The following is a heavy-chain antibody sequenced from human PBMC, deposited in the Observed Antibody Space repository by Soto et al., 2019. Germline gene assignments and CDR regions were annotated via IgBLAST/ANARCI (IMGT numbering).Heavy chain of an antibody. V-gene: IGHV1-69*13. D-gene: IGHD2-15*01. CDR3: AREDCSGGSCYLLNY. J-gene: IGHJ4*02. CDR1: GGTFSGYA. Sequence: SVKVSCKASGGTFSGYAISWVGQAPGQGLEWMGGIIPIFGTANYAQKFQGRVTITADESTSTAYMELSSLRSEDTAVYYCAREDCSGGSCYLLNYWGQGTLVTVSS. CDR2: IIPIFGTA.